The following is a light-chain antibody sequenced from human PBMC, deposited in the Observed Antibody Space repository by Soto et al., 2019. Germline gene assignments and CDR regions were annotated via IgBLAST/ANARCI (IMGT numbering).Light chain of an antibody. J-gene: IGLJ2*01. CDR3: CSYAGSRTFDVV. CDR1: SSDVGGHNV. Sequence: QAVVTQPASVSASPGQSITISCTGTSSDVGGHNVVSWYQHHPGTAPKLMIYEVNKRPSGVSTRFSGSKSGNTASLTISGLQAEDEADYYCCSYAGSRTFDVVFGGGTKVTVL. CDR2: EVN. V-gene: IGLV2-23*02.